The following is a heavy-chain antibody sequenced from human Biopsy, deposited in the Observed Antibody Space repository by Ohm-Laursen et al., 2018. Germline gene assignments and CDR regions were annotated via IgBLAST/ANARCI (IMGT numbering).Heavy chain of an antibody. CDR2: VYYSGTT. D-gene: IGHD2-2*01. J-gene: IGHJ6*02. V-gene: IGHV4-59*02. CDR1: GDSVTKYY. Sequence: PSQTLSLTCTVSGDSVTKYYWSWIRQPPGKGLEWIGDVYYSGTTNYNPSLKSRLTISVDTSKNQFSLNLNSVTAADTAVYFCARDVKRYCSGTSCYSGYFGMDVWGQGTTVTVS. CDR3: ARDVKRYCSGTSCYSGYFGMDV.